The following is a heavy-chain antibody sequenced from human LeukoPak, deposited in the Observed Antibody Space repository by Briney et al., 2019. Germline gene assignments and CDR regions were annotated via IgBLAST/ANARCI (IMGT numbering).Heavy chain of an antibody. CDR1: GYTLTELS. CDR3: ATGFRRGRWLQSPFDY. D-gene: IGHD5-24*01. V-gene: IGHV1-24*01. J-gene: IGHJ4*02. Sequence: ASVKVSCKVSGYTLTELSMHWVRRAPGKGLEWMGGFDPEDGETIYAQKFQGRVTMTEDTSTDTAYMELSSLRSEDTAVYYCATGFRRGRWLQSPFDYWGQGTLVTVSS. CDR2: FDPEDGET.